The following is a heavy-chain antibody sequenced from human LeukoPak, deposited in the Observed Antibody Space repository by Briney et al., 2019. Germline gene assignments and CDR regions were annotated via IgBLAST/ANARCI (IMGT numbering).Heavy chain of an antibody. D-gene: IGHD6-19*01. CDR1: GFTFSSYD. CDR2: IGTAGDT. J-gene: IGHJ5*02. V-gene: IGHV3-13*01. Sequence: PGGSLRLSCAVSGFTFSSYDMHWVRQATGKGLEWVSAIGTAGDTYYPGSVKGRFTISRENAKNSLYLQMNSLRAGDTAVYYCVTYCLAVAGADHWGQGTLVTVSS. CDR3: VTYCLAVAGADH.